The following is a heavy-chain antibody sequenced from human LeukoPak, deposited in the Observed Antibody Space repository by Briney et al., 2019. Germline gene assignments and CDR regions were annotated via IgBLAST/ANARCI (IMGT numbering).Heavy chain of an antibody. V-gene: IGHV3-11*01. CDR2: MSSSGRSI. J-gene: IGHJ4*02. CDR3: ARDTAMGSDY. Sequence: PGGSLRLSCAASGFTFSDYYMSWVRQAPGKGLEWVSYMSSSGRSIYYADSVKGRFTISRDNAKNSLYLQMNSLRAEDAAVYYCARDTAMGSDYWGQGTLVTVSS. D-gene: IGHD5-18*01. CDR1: GFTFSDYY.